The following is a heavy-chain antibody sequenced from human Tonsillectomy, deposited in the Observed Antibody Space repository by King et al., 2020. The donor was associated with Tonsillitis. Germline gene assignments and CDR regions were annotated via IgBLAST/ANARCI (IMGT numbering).Heavy chain of an antibody. CDR3: ARASGSYYSPPEY. Sequence: VQLVESGGGVVQPGRSLRLSCAASGFTFSRSTMHWVRQAPGKGLEWVAVISYDGRNKYYAASVKGRFTISRDNSKNTLYLQMNSLRAEDTSLFYCARASGSYYSPPEYWGQGTLVTVSS. CDR2: ISYDGRNK. V-gene: IGHV3-30*04. J-gene: IGHJ4*02. CDR1: GFTFSRST. D-gene: IGHD1-26*01.